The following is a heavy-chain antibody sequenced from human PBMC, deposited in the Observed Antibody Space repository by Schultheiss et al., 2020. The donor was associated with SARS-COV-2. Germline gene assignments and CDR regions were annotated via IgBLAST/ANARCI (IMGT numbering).Heavy chain of an antibody. J-gene: IGHJ6*02. Sequence: GGSLRLSCKASGYTFTGYYMHWVRQAPGQGLEWMGWINPNSGGTNYAQKFQGWVTMTRDTSISTAYMELSRLRSDDTAVYYCARPRDLGSGWHGGGLDYYYGMDVWGQGTTVTVSS. CDR2: INPNSGGT. V-gene: IGHV1-2*04. CDR1: GYTFTGYY. D-gene: IGHD6-19*01. CDR3: ARPRDLGSGWHGGGLDYYYGMDV.